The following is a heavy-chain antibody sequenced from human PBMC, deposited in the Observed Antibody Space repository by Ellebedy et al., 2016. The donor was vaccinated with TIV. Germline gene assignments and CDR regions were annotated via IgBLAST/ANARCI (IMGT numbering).Heavy chain of an antibody. D-gene: IGHD3-10*01. J-gene: IGHJ4*02. CDR3: ARDGVEDYFDY. Sequence: MPSETLSLTCSVSGVSISDYYWSWIRQPPGQGLEWIGYVYHTGSTHYNPSLRSRVTLAVDTPKNEFSLKLSSVTTADTAIYYCARDGVEDYFDYWGQGLLVTVSS. CDR1: GVSISDYY. V-gene: IGHV4-59*01. CDR2: VYHTGST.